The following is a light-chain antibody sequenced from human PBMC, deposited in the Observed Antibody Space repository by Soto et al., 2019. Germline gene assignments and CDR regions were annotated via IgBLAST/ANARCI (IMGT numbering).Light chain of an antibody. CDR3: AAWDDSMSVDV. J-gene: IGLJ1*01. V-gene: IGLV1-47*01. Sequence: QSVLTQPPSASGTPGQRVTISCSGSISNIGSNPVYWHQQLPGTAPKLLIFRNNQRPSGVPDRFSDSKSGTSASLAISCLRSAAEADYYCAAWDDSMSVDVFGRGTKATVL. CDR1: ISNIGSNP. CDR2: RNN.